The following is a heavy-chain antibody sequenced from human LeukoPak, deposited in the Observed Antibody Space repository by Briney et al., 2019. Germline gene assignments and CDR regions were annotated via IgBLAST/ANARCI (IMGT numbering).Heavy chain of an antibody. V-gene: IGHV4-39*02. Sequence: SETLSLTCTVSGCSISSSSDYWGWIRQPPGKGLEWIGSIYYSGSTYYNSSLKSRVTISVDTSKNQFSLKLSSVTAADTAVYYCARDGGFFDYWGQGTLVTVSS. CDR1: GCSISSSSDY. CDR2: IYYSGST. CDR3: ARDGGFFDY. J-gene: IGHJ4*02. D-gene: IGHD3-16*01.